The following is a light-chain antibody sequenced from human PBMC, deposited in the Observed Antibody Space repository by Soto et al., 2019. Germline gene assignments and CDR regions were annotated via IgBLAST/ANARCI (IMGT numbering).Light chain of an antibody. J-gene: IGKJ1*01. Sequence: DIQMTQSPSSLSASVGDRVTITCRASQGIRHYLAWYQQKPGKVPKLLIYEASNLQAGVPSRFRGGGSGTEFPLTSSSLQPEDVATYYYQNFDSAPQTFGQGTKVEIK. V-gene: IGKV1-27*01. CDR1: QGIRHY. CDR3: QNFDSAPQT. CDR2: EAS.